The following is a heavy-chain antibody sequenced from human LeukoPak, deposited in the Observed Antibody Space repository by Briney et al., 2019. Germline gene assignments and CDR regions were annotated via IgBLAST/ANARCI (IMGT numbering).Heavy chain of an antibody. Sequence: PSETLSLTCAVSGGSISSGGYSWSWIRQPPGKGLEWIGYIYNSGNTYYNPSLKSRATISLDTSKNQFSLNLRSVTAADTALYYCARGSRRSGYYVGYFDLWGRGTLVTVSS. J-gene: IGHJ2*01. CDR3: ARGSRRSGYYVGYFDL. CDR1: GGSISSGGYS. V-gene: IGHV4-30-4*07. D-gene: IGHD3-22*01. CDR2: IYNSGNT.